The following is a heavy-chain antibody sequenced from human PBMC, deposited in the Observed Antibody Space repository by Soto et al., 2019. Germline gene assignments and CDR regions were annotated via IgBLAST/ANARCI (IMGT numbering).Heavy chain of an antibody. V-gene: IGHV1-46*01. CDR1: GYTFTSYY. J-gene: IGHJ3*02. CDR2: INPSGGST. Sequence: WASVKVSCKASGYTFTSYYMHWVRQAPGQGLEWMGIINPSGGSTSYAQKFQGRVTMTRDTSTSTVYMELSSLRSEDTAVYYCARDQRLNYYYDSSGYWFPDAFDIWGQGTMVTVSS. CDR3: ARDQRLNYYYDSSGYWFPDAFDI. D-gene: IGHD3-22*01.